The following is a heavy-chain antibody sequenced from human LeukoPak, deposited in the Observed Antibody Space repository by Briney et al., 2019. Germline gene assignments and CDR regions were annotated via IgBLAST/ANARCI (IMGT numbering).Heavy chain of an antibody. Sequence: SGGSLRLSCAASGFTFTNYVMSWVRQPPGKGLEWVSTITGSGGTTYYADSVKGRFTISRDNSKNTLSLQMNSLRAEDTAVYYCARRIAGTATGGYFEPWGRGTLVSLSS. CDR1: GFTFTNYV. J-gene: IGHJ2*01. V-gene: IGHV3-23*01. CDR3: ARRIAGTATGGYFEP. CDR2: ITGSGGTT. D-gene: IGHD6-13*01.